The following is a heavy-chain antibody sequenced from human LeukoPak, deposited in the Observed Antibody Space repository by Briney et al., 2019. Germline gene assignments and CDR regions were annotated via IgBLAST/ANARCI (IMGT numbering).Heavy chain of an antibody. D-gene: IGHD3-3*01. V-gene: IGHV3-21*06. J-gene: IGHJ3*02. CDR2: ISSSSNYI. CDR1: GFTFSSYS. CDR3: ARDRSIFGNYALDI. Sequence: GGSLRLSCAASGFTFSSYSMNWVRQAPGKGLEWVSSISSSSNYIYYGDSVKGRFTISRDNAKNSLYLQMNSLRAEDTAVYYCARDRSIFGNYALDIWGQGTIVTVSS.